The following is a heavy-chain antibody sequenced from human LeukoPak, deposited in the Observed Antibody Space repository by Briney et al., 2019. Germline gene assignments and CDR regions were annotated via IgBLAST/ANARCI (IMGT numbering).Heavy chain of an antibody. CDR1: GGSISSYY. Sequence: SETLSLTCTVSGGSISSYYWSWIRQPPGKGLEWIGDIYYSGSTNYNPSLKSRVTISVDTSKKQFSLKLSSVTAADTAVYYCARGRIAARLYYYYYYMDVWGKGTTVTVSS. D-gene: IGHD6-6*01. CDR2: IYYSGST. V-gene: IGHV4-59*01. J-gene: IGHJ6*03. CDR3: ARGRIAARLYYYYYYMDV.